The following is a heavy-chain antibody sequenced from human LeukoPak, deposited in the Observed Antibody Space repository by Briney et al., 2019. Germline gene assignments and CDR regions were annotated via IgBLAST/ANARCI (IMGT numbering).Heavy chain of an antibody. CDR2: IYSDGST. J-gene: IGHJ4*02. CDR1: GFTVSSNF. D-gene: IGHD3-10*01. CDR3: ARAKPKNMVRGLIMRRESRYYFDY. V-gene: IGHV3-53*01. Sequence: GGSLRLSCAASGFTVSSNFMSWVRQAPGKGLEWVSEIYSDGSTYYAASVKGRFSISRDNSKNTVYLQMNTLRAEDTAVYYCARAKPKNMVRGLIMRRESRYYFDYWGQGTLVTASS.